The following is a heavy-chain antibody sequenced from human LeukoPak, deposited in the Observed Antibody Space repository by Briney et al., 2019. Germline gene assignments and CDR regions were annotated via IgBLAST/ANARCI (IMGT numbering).Heavy chain of an antibody. D-gene: IGHD4-17*01. CDR3: ARDDLKGLRGSSYFDY. V-gene: IGHV6-1*01. CDR2: TYYRSKWYN. Sequence: SQTLSLTCAISGDSVSSNSAAWNWIRQSPSRGLEWLGRTYYRSKWYNDYAVSVKSRITINPDTSKNQFSLQLNSVTPEDTAVYYCARDDLKGLRGSSYFDYWGQGTLVTVSS. CDR1: GDSVSSNSAA. J-gene: IGHJ4*02.